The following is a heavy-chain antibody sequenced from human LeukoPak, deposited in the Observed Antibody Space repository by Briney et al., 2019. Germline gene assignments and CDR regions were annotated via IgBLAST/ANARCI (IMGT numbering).Heavy chain of an antibody. CDR3: ARGLRIAVAGTRGDFDY. Sequence: GASVKVSCKASGYTFTSYGISWVRQAPGQGLEWMGWISAYNGNTNYAQKLQGRVTMTTDTSTSTAYMELRSLRSDDTAVYYCARGLRIAVAGTRGDFDYWGQGTLVTVSS. CDR1: GYTFTSYG. J-gene: IGHJ4*02. D-gene: IGHD6-19*01. V-gene: IGHV1-18*01. CDR2: ISAYNGNT.